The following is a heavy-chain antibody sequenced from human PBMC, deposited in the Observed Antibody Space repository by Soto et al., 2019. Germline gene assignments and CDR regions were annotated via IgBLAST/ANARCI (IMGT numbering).Heavy chain of an antibody. CDR3: ARPHFIADESGVDAYYYGMDV. CDR2: IYYSGST. CDR1: GGSISSYY. V-gene: IGHV4-59*01. D-gene: IGHD6-13*01. J-gene: IGHJ6*02. Sequence: SETLSLTCTVSGGSISSYYWSWIRQPPGKGPEWIGYIYYSGSTNYNPSLKSRVTISVDTSKNQFSLKLSSVTAADTAVYYCARPHFIADESGVDAYYYGMDVWGQGTTVNVSS.